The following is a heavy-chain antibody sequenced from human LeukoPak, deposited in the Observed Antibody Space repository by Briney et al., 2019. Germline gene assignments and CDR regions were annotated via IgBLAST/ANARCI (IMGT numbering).Heavy chain of an antibody. J-gene: IGHJ6*04. CDR3: AELGITMIGGV. CDR2: ISSSGSTI. Sequence: GGSLRLSFAASGFTFSSYEMNWVRQAPGRGLEWVSYISSSGSTIYYADSVKGRFTISRDNAKNSLYLQMNSLRAEDTAVYYCAELGITMIGGVWGKGTTVTISS. D-gene: IGHD3-10*02. CDR1: GFTFSSYE. V-gene: IGHV3-48*03.